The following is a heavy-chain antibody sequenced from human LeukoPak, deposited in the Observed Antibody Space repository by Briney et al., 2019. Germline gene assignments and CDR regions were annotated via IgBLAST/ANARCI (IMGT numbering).Heavy chain of an antibody. CDR2: ISGSGGST. J-gene: IGHJ4*02. Sequence: PGGSLRLSCAASGFTFSSYAMSWVRQAPGKGLEWVSAISGSGGSTYYADSVKGRFTISRDNSKNTLYLQMNSLRAEDTALYYCAKDAGYYGSGSSPTKFDYWGQGTLVTVSS. D-gene: IGHD3-10*01. CDR1: GFTFSSYA. CDR3: AKDAGYYGSGSSPTKFDY. V-gene: IGHV3-23*01.